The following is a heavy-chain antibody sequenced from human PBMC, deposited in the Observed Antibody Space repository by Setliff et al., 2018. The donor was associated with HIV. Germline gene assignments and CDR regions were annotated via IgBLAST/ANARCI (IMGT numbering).Heavy chain of an antibody. CDR3: ARVIQTPGSPYARFDF. CDR2: IYYSGYT. D-gene: IGHD2-2*01. V-gene: IGHV4-39*07. CDR1: GVSITSHY. J-gene: IGHJ4*02. Sequence: PSETLSLTCAVSGVSITSHYWAWIRQPPGKGLEWIGSIYYSGYTYYNPSLKSRVTISVDTSKNQFSLRLTSVTAADTAMYYCARVIQTPGSPYARFDFWGQGTLVTVSS.